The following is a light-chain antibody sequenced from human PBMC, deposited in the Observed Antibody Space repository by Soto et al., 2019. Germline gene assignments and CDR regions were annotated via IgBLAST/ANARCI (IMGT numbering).Light chain of an antibody. CDR1: QSLGYTDGYTY. CDR2: KVS. Sequence: DVVITQSPLSLPFTLLHPSSISCRSSQSLGYTDGYTYLSWFQQRPGQSPRRLIYKVSNRDSGVPARFSGSGSGTDFALKISRVEAEDVGVYYCMQGTHWPITFGQGTRLEIK. CDR3: MQGTHWPIT. J-gene: IGKJ5*01. V-gene: IGKV2-30*01.